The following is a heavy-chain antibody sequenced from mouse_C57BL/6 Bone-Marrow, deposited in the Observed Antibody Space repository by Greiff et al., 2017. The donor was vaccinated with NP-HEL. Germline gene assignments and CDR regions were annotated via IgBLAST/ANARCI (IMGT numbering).Heavy chain of an antibody. V-gene: IGHV7-3*01. D-gene: IGHD4-1*01. Sequence: DVQLQESGGGLVQPGGSLSLSCAASGFTFTDYYMSWVRQPPGKALEWLGFIRNKANGYTTEYSASVKGRFTISRDNSQSILYLQMNALRAEDSATYYCARYIKGNWDGFDYWGQGTTLTVSS. J-gene: IGHJ2*01. CDR1: GFTFTDYY. CDR3: ARYIKGNWDGFDY. CDR2: IRNKANGYTT.